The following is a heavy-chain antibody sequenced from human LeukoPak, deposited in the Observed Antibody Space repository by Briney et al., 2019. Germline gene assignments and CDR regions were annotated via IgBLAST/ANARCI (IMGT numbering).Heavy chain of an antibody. V-gene: IGHV3-30*18. J-gene: IGHJ6*04. D-gene: IGHD3-10*02. CDR2: ISYDGSNK. Sequence: GGSLRLSCAASGFTFSSYDMHWVRQAPGKGLEWVAVISYDGSNKYYADSVKGRFTISRDNSKNTLYLQMNSLRAEDTAVYYCAELGITMIGGVWGKGTTVTISS. CDR1: GFTFSSYD. CDR3: AELGITMIGGV.